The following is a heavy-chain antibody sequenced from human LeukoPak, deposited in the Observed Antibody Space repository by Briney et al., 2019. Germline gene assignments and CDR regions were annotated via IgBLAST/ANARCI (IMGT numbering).Heavy chain of an antibody. V-gene: IGHV3-73*01. J-gene: IGHJ5*02. D-gene: IGHD3-10*01. CDR1: GFTFSDSA. CDR2: IRSKANNYAT. Sequence: PGGSLRLSCAASGFTFSDSAMHWFRQASGKGLEWVGRIRSKANNYATAYATAVKGRFIISRDDSKNTAFLQMNSLITEDTALFYWTKSKEENWFEDLWGQGTLVTVSS. CDR3: TKSKEENWFEDL.